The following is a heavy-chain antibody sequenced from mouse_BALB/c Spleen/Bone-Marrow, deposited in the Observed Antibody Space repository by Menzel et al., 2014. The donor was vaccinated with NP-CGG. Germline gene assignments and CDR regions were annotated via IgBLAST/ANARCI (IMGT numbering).Heavy chain of an antibody. D-gene: IGHD2-4*01. J-gene: IGHJ4*01. CDR3: ARGYYDYVYAMDY. CDR1: GFNIKDTY. V-gene: IGHV14-3*02. CDR2: IDPANGNT. Sequence: SGAELVKPGASVKLSCTASGFNIKDTYMHWVKQRPEQGLEWIGRIDPANGNTKYDPKFQGKATITADTSSNTAYLQLSSLTSEDTAVYYCARGYYDYVYAMDYWGQGTSVTVSP.